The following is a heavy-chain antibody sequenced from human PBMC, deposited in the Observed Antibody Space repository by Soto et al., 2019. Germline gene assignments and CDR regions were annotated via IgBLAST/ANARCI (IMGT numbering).Heavy chain of an antibody. CDR3: ARTSAAGKYYYGMDV. D-gene: IGHD6-13*01. CDR1: GYSFTSYW. J-gene: IGHJ6*02. V-gene: IGHV5-51*01. CDR2: IYPGDSDT. Sequence: EVQLVQSGAEVKKPGECLKISCKGSGYSFTSYWIGWVRQMPGKGVEWMGTIYPGDSDTRYSPSFQGQVTISADKSISTAYLQWSSLKASDTAMYYCARTSAAGKYYYGMDVWGQGTTVTVSS.